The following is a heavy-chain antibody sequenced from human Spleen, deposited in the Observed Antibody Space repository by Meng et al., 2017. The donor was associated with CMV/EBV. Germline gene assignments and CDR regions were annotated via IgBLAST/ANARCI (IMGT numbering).Heavy chain of an antibody. V-gene: IGHV6-1*01. Sequence: VSSHSAAWNWIRQAPSRGLEWLGRTYYRSKWYNDYEVSVKSRITINPDTSKNQFSLQLNSVTPEDTDVYYCARDPSGITGTEHFDYWGQGTLVTVSS. J-gene: IGHJ4*02. CDR3: ARDPSGITGTEHFDY. CDR1: VSSHSAA. CDR2: TYYRSKWYN. D-gene: IGHD1-20*01.